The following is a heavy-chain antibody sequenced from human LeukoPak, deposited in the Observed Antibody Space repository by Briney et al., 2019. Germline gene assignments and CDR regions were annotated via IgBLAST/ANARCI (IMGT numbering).Heavy chain of an antibody. V-gene: IGHV4-59*01. Sequence: SETLSLTCTVSGGSISSYYWSWIRQPPGKGLEWIGYIYDSGSTNYNPSLKSRVTISVDTSKNQFSLKLSSVTAADTAVYYCARGLTVTTFESGYYYGMDVWGQGTTVTVSS. CDR1: GGSISSYY. J-gene: IGHJ6*02. CDR3: ARGLTVTTFESGYYYGMDV. D-gene: IGHD4-17*01. CDR2: IYDSGST.